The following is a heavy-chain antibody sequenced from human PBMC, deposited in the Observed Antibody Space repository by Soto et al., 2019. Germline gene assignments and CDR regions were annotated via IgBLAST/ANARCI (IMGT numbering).Heavy chain of an antibody. D-gene: IGHD6-13*01. J-gene: IGHJ3*02. V-gene: IGHV1-2*04. Sequence: VPVKVSCTASGYTFTCSHMHWARQAPGQGIEWMGWINPNSGGTNYAQKFQGWVTMTRDTAISTAYMELSRLRSDDTAVYYCAIAMYSSSWDRAFDIWGQGTMVTVS. CDR2: INPNSGGT. CDR3: AIAMYSSSWDRAFDI. CDR1: GYTFTCSH.